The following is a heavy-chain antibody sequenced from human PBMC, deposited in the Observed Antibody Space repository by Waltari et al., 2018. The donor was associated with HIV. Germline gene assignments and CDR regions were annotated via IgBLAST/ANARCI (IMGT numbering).Heavy chain of an antibody. V-gene: IGHV4-38-2*02. CDR2: IYRSGTT. CDR1: ASSIRWTYS. D-gene: IGHD3-22*01. Sequence: QVLLPESGPSLVKSSETLSITCTVSASSIRWTYSCGWTRHAPGKGLEWIGSIYRSGTTYYNPSFKTRVTISVNMSKNQYSLKLSSLTAADTAVYYCARDQDYYDSSGYTSYAFDIWGRGTMIIVSS. J-gene: IGHJ3*02. CDR3: ARDQDYYDSSGYTSYAFDI.